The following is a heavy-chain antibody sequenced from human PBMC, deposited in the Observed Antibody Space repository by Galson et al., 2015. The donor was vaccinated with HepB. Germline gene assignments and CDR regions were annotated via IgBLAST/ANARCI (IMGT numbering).Heavy chain of an antibody. CDR3: ARSYCSSTSCYEAFDI. J-gene: IGHJ3*02. V-gene: IGHV1-18*01. Sequence: VKVSCEASGYTFTSYGISWVRQAPGQGLEWMGWISAYNGNTNYAQKLQGRVTMTTDTSTSTAYMELRSLRSDDTAVYYCARSYCSSTSCYEAFDIWGQGTMVTVSS. D-gene: IGHD2-2*01. CDR1: GYTFTSYG. CDR2: ISAYNGNT.